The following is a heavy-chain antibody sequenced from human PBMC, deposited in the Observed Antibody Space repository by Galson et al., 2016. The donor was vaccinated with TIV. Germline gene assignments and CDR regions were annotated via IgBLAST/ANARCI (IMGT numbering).Heavy chain of an antibody. D-gene: IGHD7-27*01. CDR2: ISGSGFST. Sequence: SLRLSCAAFGFTFSSYAMSWVRQAPGMGLEWVSGISGSGFSTFYADSVKGRFTISRDNSKNTLDLQMNSLRAEETAIYYCAKDTGSQPRNWFDPWGQGTLVTVSS. J-gene: IGHJ5*02. CDR1: GFTFSSYA. V-gene: IGHV3-23*01. CDR3: AKDTGSQPRNWFDP.